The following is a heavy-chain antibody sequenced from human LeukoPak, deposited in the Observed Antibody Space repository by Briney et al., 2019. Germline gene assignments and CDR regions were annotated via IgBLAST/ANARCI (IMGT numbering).Heavy chain of an antibody. Sequence: ASVKVSCKVSGYTLTELSMHWVRQAPGKGLEWMGGFDPEDGETIYAQKFQGRVTMTEDTSTDTAYMELSSLRSEDTAVYYCATVGEWELPQAFDYWGQGTLVTVSS. J-gene: IGHJ4*02. CDR1: GYTLTELS. V-gene: IGHV1-24*01. CDR2: FDPEDGET. D-gene: IGHD1-26*01. CDR3: ATVGEWELPQAFDY.